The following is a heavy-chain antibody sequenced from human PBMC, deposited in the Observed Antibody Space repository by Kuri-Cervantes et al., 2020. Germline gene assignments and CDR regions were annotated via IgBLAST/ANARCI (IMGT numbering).Heavy chain of an antibody. Sequence: SVKVSCKASGYTFTSYGISWVRQAPGEGLEWMGGIIPVYDTANYAQTFQGRVAITADKSTSTAYMELSSLRSDDTAVYYCARSGPVYSNRLYYYYYMDVWGKGTTVTVSS. D-gene: IGHD4-11*01. CDR2: IIPVYDTA. V-gene: IGHV1-69*06. CDR3: ARSGPVYSNRLYYYYYMDV. J-gene: IGHJ6*03. CDR1: GYTFTSYG.